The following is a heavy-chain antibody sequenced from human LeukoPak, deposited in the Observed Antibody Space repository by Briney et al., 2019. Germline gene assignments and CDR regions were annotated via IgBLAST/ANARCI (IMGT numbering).Heavy chain of an antibody. CDR3: ARVPFDY. J-gene: IGHJ4*02. CDR1: GGSFSGYY. Sequence: SETLSLTCAVYGGSFSGYYWSWIRQPPGKGLEWIGEINHSGSTNYNPSLKSRVTISVDTSKNQFSLKLSSVTAADTAVYYCARVPFDYWGQETLVTVSS. V-gene: IGHV4-34*01. CDR2: INHSGST.